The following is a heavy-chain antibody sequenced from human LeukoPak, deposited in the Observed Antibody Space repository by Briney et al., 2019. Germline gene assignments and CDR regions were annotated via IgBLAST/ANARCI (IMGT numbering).Heavy chain of an antibody. Sequence: GGSLRLSCAASGFTFSSYSMNWVRQAPGKRLEWAANIKQDGSEKNYVDSVKGRFTISRDNANNSLYLQMNSLRAEDTAVYYCARGRGGLLWFGEFNSWGQGTLVTVSS. J-gene: IGHJ4*02. CDR1: GFTFSSYS. CDR3: ARGRGGLLWFGEFNS. CDR2: IKQDGSEK. V-gene: IGHV3-7*01. D-gene: IGHD3-10*01.